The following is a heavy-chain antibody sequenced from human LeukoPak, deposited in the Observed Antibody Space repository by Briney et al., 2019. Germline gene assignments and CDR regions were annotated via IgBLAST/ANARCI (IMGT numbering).Heavy chain of an antibody. J-gene: IGHJ4*02. CDR2: INPNSGGT. Sequence: KVSCKASGYTFTCYYMHWVRQAPGQGLEWMGWINPNSGGTNYAQKFQGRVTMTRDTSISTAYMELSRLRSDDTAVYYCARVPKATPGHFDYWGQGTLVTVSS. CDR3: ARVPKATPGHFDY. V-gene: IGHV1-2*02. CDR1: GYTFTCYY.